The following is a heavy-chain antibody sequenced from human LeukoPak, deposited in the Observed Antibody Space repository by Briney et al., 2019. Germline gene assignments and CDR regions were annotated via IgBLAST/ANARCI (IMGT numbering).Heavy chain of an antibody. CDR2: INPNSGGT. Sequence: GASVKVSCKASGYTFTGYYMHWVRQAPGQGLEWMGWINPNSGGTNYAQKFQGRVTMTRDASIGAAYMELSRLTSDDTAVYYCARVRVGEDLDYWGQGTLVTVSS. V-gene: IGHV1-2*02. CDR1: GYTFTGYY. CDR3: ARVRVGEDLDY. D-gene: IGHD3-16*01. J-gene: IGHJ4*02.